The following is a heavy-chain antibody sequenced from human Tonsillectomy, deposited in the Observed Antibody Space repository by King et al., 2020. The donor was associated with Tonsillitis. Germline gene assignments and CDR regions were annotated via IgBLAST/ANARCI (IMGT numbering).Heavy chain of an antibody. Sequence: VQLQESGPGLVKPSGTLSLTCTVSGGSISSNYWTWIRQPPGKRLEWIGYIYDSGTTNYNPSLERRVTISVDTSKNQFSLRLSSVTAADTAVYYCARDKGDYDSSGYGWGQGTLVTVSS. J-gene: IGHJ1*01. CDR1: GGSISSNY. D-gene: IGHD3-22*01. CDR3: ARDKGDYDSSGYG. CDR2: IYDSGTT. V-gene: IGHV4-59*01.